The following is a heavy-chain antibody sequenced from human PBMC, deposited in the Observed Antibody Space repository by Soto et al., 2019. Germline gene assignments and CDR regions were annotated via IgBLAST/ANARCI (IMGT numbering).Heavy chain of an antibody. CDR3: ARDLANFYGDYGYFDY. D-gene: IGHD4-17*01. V-gene: IGHV4-61*01. Sequence: SETLSLTCTVSGGSVSSGSYYWSWIRQPPGKGLEWIGYIYYSGSTNYNPSLKSRVTISVDTSKNQFSLKLSSVTAADTAVYYCARDLANFYGDYGYFDYWGQGTLVTVSS. J-gene: IGHJ4*02. CDR1: GGSVSSGSYY. CDR2: IYYSGST.